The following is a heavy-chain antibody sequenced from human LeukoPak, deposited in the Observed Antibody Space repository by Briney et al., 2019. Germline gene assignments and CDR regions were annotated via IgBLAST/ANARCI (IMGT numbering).Heavy chain of an antibody. CDR2: INHSGST. V-gene: IGHV4-34*01. CDR3: ARQDVTVTGNFFVY. CDR1: GGSFSGYY. D-gene: IGHD6-19*01. Sequence: PSETLSLTCAVYGGSFSGYYWSWIRQPPGKGLEWIGEINHSGSTYYNPSLKSRVTISVDTSKNQFSLRLSSVTAADTAVYYCARQDVTVTGNFFVYWGQGILVTVSS. J-gene: IGHJ4*02.